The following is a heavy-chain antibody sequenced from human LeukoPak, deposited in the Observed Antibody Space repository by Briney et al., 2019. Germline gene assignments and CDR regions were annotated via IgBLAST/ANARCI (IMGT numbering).Heavy chain of an antibody. CDR1: GYTFTSFD. CDR2: MNPNSGNT. D-gene: IGHD2-15*01. J-gene: IGHJ6*03. CDR3: ARGLRYCSGGRCYFSPPYYYYMDV. V-gene: IGHV1-8*01. Sequence: ASVKVSCKASGYTFTSFDMNWVRQATGQGLEWMGWMNPNSGNTGYAQKFQGRVTMTRNTSISTAYMELSSLRSEDTAVYYCARGLRYCSGGRCYFSPPYYYYMDVWGKGTTVTISS.